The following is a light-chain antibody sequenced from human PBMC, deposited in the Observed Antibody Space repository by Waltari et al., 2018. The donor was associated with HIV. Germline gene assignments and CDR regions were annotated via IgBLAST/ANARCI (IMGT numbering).Light chain of an antibody. CDR3: AAWDDSLNGFV. V-gene: IGLV1-44*01. CDR1: SSNIGSNT. J-gene: IGLJ1*01. Sequence: QSVLTQPPSASGTPGQRVTISCSGSSSNIGSNTVTWYPQLPGTAPKLLIFTNNHRPSGVPDRFSGSKSGTSASLAISGLQSEDEADYYCAAWDDSLNGFVFGTGTKVTVL. CDR2: TNN.